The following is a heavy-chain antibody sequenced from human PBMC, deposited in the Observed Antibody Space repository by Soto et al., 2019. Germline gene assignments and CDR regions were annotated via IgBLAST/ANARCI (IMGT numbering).Heavy chain of an antibody. CDR2: ISGSGGYI. D-gene: IGHD6-13*01. CDR3: ARDRQSTPWYAADY. Sequence: PGGSLRLSCEGFGFTFSSYSMNWARQAPGKGLEWVSSISGSGGYIYYADSVKGRFTISRDNAKNSLYLQMTSLRDEDTALYYCARDRQSTPWYAADYWGQGSLVTVSS. J-gene: IGHJ4*02. V-gene: IGHV3-21*01. CDR1: GFTFSSYS.